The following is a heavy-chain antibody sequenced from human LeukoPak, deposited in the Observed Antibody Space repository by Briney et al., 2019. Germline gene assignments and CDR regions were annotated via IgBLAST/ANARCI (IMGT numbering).Heavy chain of an antibody. CDR2: MNPNSGNT. CDR1: VYTFTSYD. CDR3: ARQGIAAAGTEDY. D-gene: IGHD6-13*01. J-gene: IGHJ4*02. Sequence: ASVNVSCKASVYTFTSYDINWVRQATGQGLEWLGWMNPNSGNTGYAQKFQGRVTMTRNTSISTAYMELSSLRSEDAAVYYCARQGIAAAGTEDYWGQGTLVTVSS. V-gene: IGHV1-8*01.